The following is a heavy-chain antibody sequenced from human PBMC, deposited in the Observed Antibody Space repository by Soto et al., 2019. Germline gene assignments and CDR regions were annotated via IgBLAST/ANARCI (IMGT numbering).Heavy chain of an antibody. V-gene: IGHV3-21*01. CDR1: GFTFSSYS. D-gene: IGHD3-9*01. J-gene: IGHJ6*02. CDR2: ISSSSSYI. CDR3: ARENRANYDILTGRPRYYYYGMDV. Sequence: AGGSLRLSCAASGFTFSSYSMNWVRQAPGKGLERVSSISSSSSYIYYADSVKGRFTISRDNAKNSLYLQMNSLRAEDTAVYYCARENRANYDILTGRPRYYYYGMDVWGQGTTVTVSS.